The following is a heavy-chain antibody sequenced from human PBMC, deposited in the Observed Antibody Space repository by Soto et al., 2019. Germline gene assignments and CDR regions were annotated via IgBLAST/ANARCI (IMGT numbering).Heavy chain of an antibody. Sequence: GASVKVSCKASGYTFTSYYMHWVRQAPGQGLEWMGIINPSGGSTSYAQKFQGRVTMTRDTSTSTVYMELSSLRSEDTAVYYCARDLHSGELELRPLGYWGRGTLVTVPS. CDR3: ARDLHSGELELRPLGY. CDR2: INPSGGST. D-gene: IGHD1-7*01. V-gene: IGHV1-46*03. J-gene: IGHJ4*02. CDR1: GYTFTSYY.